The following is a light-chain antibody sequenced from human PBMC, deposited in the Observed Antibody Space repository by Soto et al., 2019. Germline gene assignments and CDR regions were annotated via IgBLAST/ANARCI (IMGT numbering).Light chain of an antibody. V-gene: IGLV1-47*01. CDR3: ATWDDSLSGVV. CDR1: SSNIGSNY. Sequence: QTVVAQPPSASGTPGQRVIISCSGSSSNIGSNYVYWYHQLPGTAPKLLIYRNSQRPSGVPDRFSGSKSGTSASLAISGLRSEDEADYYCATWDDSLSGVVFGGGTKVTVL. CDR2: RNS. J-gene: IGLJ2*01.